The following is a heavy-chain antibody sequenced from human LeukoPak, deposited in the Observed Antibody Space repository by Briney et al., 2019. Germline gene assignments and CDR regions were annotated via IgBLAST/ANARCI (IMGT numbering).Heavy chain of an antibody. Sequence: GGSLRLSCAASGFILNSFGMHWVRQAPGKGLEWVAVISYDGSNKYYADSVKGRFTISRDNSKNTLYLQMNSLRAEDTAVYYCAKDDRYSGSYFDYWGQGTLVTVSS. J-gene: IGHJ4*02. CDR2: ISYDGSNK. V-gene: IGHV3-30*18. CDR3: AKDDRYSGSYFDY. D-gene: IGHD1-26*01. CDR1: GFILNSFG.